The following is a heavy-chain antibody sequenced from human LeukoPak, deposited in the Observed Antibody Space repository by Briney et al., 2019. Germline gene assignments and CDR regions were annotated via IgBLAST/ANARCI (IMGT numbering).Heavy chain of an antibody. CDR1: GFTFSSYS. J-gene: IGHJ6*02. D-gene: IGHD2-8*01. V-gene: IGHV3-21*01. Sequence: GGSLRLSCAASGFTFSSYSMNWVRQAPGKGLEWASSISSSSSYIYYADSVKGRFTISRDNAKNSLYLQMNSLRAEDTAVYYCAREMVYATSYYYYGMDVWGQGTTVTVSS. CDR3: AREMVYATSYYYYGMDV. CDR2: ISSSSSYI.